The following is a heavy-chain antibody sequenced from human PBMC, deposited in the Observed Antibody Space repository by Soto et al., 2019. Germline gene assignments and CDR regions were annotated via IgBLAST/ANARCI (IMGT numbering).Heavy chain of an antibody. CDR3: ASHPVPYYYYGMDV. V-gene: IGHV1-69*12. J-gene: IGHJ6*02. D-gene: IGHD2-2*01. CDR2: IIPIFGTA. CDR1: GGTFSSYA. Sequence: QVQLVQSGAEVKKPGSSVKVSCKASGGTFSSYALSWVRQAPGQGLEWMGGIIPIFGTADYAQKFQGRVTITADDSTSTAYMELSSLRSEETAVYYCASHPVPYYYYGMDVWGQGTTVTVSS.